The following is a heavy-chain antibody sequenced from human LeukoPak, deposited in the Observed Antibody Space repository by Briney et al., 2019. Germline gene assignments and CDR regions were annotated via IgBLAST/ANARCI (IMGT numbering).Heavy chain of an antibody. V-gene: IGHV3-23*01. Sequence: PGGSLRLSCAASGFTFSSYAMSWVRQAPGKGLEWVSAISGSGGSTYYADSVRGRFTISRDNAKNSLYLQMNSLRAEDTAVYYCASLPYYYDSSGDAFDIWGQGTMVTVSS. D-gene: IGHD3-22*01. CDR3: ASLPYYYDSSGDAFDI. CDR1: GFTFSSYA. J-gene: IGHJ3*02. CDR2: ISGSGGST.